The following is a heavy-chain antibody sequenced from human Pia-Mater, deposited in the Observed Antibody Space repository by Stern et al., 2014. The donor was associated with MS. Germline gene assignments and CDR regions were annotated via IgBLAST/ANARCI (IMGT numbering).Heavy chain of an antibody. D-gene: IGHD1-1*01. V-gene: IGHV3-23*04. CDR1: GFTFSSYA. CDR3: AKGGTGSIDWFDP. J-gene: IGHJ5*02. Sequence: EMQLVESGGALVQPGGSLRLSCAASGFTFSSYAMSWVRQAPGKGLEWVSTIRGSGGSTYYADSVKGRFAVSKDNSKNTLYLQMNSLRAEDTAVYYCAKGGTGSIDWFDPWGQGSLVTVSS. CDR2: IRGSGGST.